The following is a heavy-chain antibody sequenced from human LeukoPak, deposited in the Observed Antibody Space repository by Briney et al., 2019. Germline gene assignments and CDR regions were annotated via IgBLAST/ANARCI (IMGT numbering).Heavy chain of an antibody. CDR3: ARGSYSRIRSDAFDI. Sequence: ASVKVSCKASGYTFINYGINWVRQAPGQGLEWMGWISAYNGNTNYAQKLQGRVTMTTDTSTSTAYMELSSLRSEDTAVYYCARGSYSRIRSDAFDIWGQGTMVTVSS. D-gene: IGHD2-15*01. CDR1: GYTFINYG. J-gene: IGHJ3*02. V-gene: IGHV1-18*01. CDR2: ISAYNGNT.